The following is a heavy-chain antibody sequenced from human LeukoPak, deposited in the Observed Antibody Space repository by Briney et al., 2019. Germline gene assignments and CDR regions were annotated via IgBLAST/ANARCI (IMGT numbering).Heavy chain of an antibody. V-gene: IGHV3-48*04. CDR3: ARGRPLLYSSGWSSDY. Sequence: GGSLRLSCAASGFAFSTYSMHWVRQAPGKGLEWVSYISSSRSTIYYADSVKGRFTISRDNAKNSLYLQANSLRAEDTAVYYCARGRPLLYSSGWSSDYWGQGALVTVSS. CDR1: GFAFSTYS. CDR2: ISSSRSTI. D-gene: IGHD6-19*01. J-gene: IGHJ4*02.